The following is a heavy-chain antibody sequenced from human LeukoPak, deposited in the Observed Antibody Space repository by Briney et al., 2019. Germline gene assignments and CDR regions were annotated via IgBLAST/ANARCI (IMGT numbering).Heavy chain of an antibody. CDR3: ATTQDYYDSSGPDAFDI. CDR1: GYTLTELS. V-gene: IGHV1-24*01. Sequence: GASVKVSCKVSGYTLTELSMHWVRQAPGKGLEWMGGFDPKDGETIYAQKFQGRVTMTEDTSTDTAYMELSSLRSEDTAVYYCATTQDYYDSSGPDAFDIWGQGTMVTVSS. CDR2: FDPKDGET. D-gene: IGHD3-22*01. J-gene: IGHJ3*02.